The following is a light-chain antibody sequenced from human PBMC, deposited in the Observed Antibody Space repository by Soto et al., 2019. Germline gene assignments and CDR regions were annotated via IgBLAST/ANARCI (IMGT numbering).Light chain of an antibody. J-gene: IGKJ2*01. CDR1: QVISSF. V-gene: IGKV1-39*01. Sequence: DIQMTQSPSSLSASVGDRVTITCRASQVISSFLNWYHQRPGKAPKLLIYHTSTLQSGVPSRFSGSMSGTDFTLTISSLQPEDFATYYCQQSYSIPPTFGQGTKVEI. CDR3: QQSYSIPPT. CDR2: HTS.